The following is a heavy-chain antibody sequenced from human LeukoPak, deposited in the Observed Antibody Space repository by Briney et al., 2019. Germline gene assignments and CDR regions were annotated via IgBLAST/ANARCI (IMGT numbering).Heavy chain of an antibody. J-gene: IGHJ4*02. D-gene: IGHD4-17*01. CDR1: GGSISSSSYY. V-gene: IGHV4-39*01. Sequence: SETLSLTCTVSGGSISSSSYYWGWIRQPPGKGLEWIGSIYYSGSTYYNPSLKSRVTISVDTSKNQLSLKLSSVTAADTAVYYCARQDYGDYWFDYWGQGTLVTVSS. CDR2: IYYSGST. CDR3: ARQDYGDYWFDY.